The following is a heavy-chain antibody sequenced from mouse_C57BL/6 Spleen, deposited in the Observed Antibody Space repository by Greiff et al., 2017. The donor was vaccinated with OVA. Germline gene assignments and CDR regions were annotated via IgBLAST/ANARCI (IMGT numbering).Heavy chain of an antibody. CDR1: GYTFTSYW. D-gene: IGHD1-1*01. CDR2: IDPSDSET. V-gene: IGHV1-52*01. Sequence: VQLQQPGAELVRPGSSVKLSCKASGYTFTSYWMHWVKQRPIQGLEWIGNIDPSDSETHYNQKFKDKATLTVDKSSSTASMHLRSLTSEDSAVYYCAREGDYGFNSFDFCGQGTTLTVSS. J-gene: IGHJ2*01. CDR3: AREGDYGFNSFDF.